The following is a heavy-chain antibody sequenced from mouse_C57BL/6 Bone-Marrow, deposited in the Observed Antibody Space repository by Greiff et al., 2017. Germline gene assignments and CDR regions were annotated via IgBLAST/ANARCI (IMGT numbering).Heavy chain of an antibody. D-gene: IGHD2-4*01. CDR3: TTEDYDGGWFEF. Sequence: EVQLQQSGAELVRPGASVKLSCTASGFNFKDYYMHWVKQRPEQGLAWIGWIDPENGDTEYASKFQGKATITVDTSSNTAYLQRSSLTSEDTAVYCCTTEDYDGGWFEFWGQGTGVTVAA. CDR1: GFNFKDYY. CDR2: IDPENGDT. J-gene: IGHJ3*01. V-gene: IGHV14-4*01.